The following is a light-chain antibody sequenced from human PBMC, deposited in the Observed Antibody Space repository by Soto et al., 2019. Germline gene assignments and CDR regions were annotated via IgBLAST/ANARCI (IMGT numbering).Light chain of an antibody. CDR3: TSYTSSSTNYV. J-gene: IGLJ1*01. Sequence: QSALTQHASVSGSPGQSITISCTGTSIDIGGYNYVSWYQQHPGKAPKLMIYEVSNRPSGVSNRFSGSKSGNTASLTISGLQAEDEADYYCTSYTSSSTNYVFGTGTKLTVL. CDR2: EVS. V-gene: IGLV2-14*01. CDR1: SIDIGGYNY.